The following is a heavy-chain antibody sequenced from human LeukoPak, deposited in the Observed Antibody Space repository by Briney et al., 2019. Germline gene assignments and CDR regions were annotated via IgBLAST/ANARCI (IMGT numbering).Heavy chain of an antibody. V-gene: IGHV4-34*01. CDR3: ARANDFWSGYSNMDV. CDR2: INHSGST. D-gene: IGHD3-3*01. CDR1: GGSFSGYY. Sequence: PSETLSLTCAVYGGSFSGYYWSWIRQPPGKGLEWIGEINHSGSTNYNPSLKSRVTISVDTSKNQFSLKLSSVTAADTAVYYCARANDFWSGYSNMDVWGKGTTVTVSS. J-gene: IGHJ6*03.